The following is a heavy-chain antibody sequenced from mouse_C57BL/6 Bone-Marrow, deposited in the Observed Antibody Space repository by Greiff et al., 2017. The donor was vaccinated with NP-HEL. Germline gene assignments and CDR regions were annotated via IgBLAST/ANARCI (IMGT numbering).Heavy chain of an antibody. V-gene: IGHV2-5*01. CDR2: IWRGGST. CDR1: GFSLTSYG. CDR3: AARTVVATYWYFDV. D-gene: IGHD1-1*01. Sequence: QVQLQQSGPGLVQPSQSLSITCTVSGFSLTSYGVHWVRQSPGQGLEWLGVIWRGGSTDYNAAFMSRLSITKDNSKSQVFFKMNRLQADDTAIYDCAARTVVATYWYFDVWGTGTTVTVSS. J-gene: IGHJ1*03.